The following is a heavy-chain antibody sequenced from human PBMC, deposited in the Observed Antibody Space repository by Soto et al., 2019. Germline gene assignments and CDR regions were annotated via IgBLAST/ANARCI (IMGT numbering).Heavy chain of an antibody. Sequence: PGGSLRLSCGASGFTFDDCVMHWVRQAPGKGLEWVSSISWNSGRIGYADSVKGRFTISRDNVKNSLYLQMNSLRAEDTALYYCARSGEFSASDYFGFWGQGTLVTVSS. CDR1: GFTFDDCV. V-gene: IGHV3-9*01. CDR3: ARSGEFSASDYFGF. CDR2: ISWNSGRI. D-gene: IGHD3-10*01. J-gene: IGHJ4*02.